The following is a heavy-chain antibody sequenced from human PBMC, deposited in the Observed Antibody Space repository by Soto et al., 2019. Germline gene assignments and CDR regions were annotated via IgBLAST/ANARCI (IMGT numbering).Heavy chain of an antibody. Sequence: SETLSLTCTVSGGSISSGGYYWSWNRQPPGKGLEWIGEINHSGSTNYNPSLKSRVTISVDTSKNQFSLKLSSVTAADTAVYYCAKSVSELLVNWGQGTLVTVSS. J-gene: IGHJ4*02. CDR1: GGSISSGGYY. D-gene: IGHD1-26*01. CDR3: AKSVSELLVN. CDR2: INHSGST. V-gene: IGHV4-39*07.